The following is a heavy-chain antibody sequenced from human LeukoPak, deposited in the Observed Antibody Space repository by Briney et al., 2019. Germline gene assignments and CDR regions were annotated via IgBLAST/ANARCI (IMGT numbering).Heavy chain of an antibody. CDR2: IRSKANSYAT. CDR3: TTEGWEQPFDY. D-gene: IGHD1-26*01. V-gene: IGHV3-73*01. J-gene: IGHJ4*02. Sequence: PGGSLRLSCAAYGFTFSGSAMHWVRQASGKGLEWVGRIRSKANSYATAYAASVKGRFTISRDDSKNTAYLQMNSLKTEDTAVYYCTTEGWEQPFDYWGQGTLVTVSS. CDR1: GFTFSGSA.